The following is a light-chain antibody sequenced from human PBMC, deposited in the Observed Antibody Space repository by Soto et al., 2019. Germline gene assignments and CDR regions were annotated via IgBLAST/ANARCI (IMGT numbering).Light chain of an antibody. CDR3: HQFNNWPLT. Sequence: EIVMTQSPATLSVSPGERATLSCRASRNVYNNLAWYQQKPGQAPRLLISGASTRATGIPARFSGSGSGTEFTLTISTLQSEDFAVYYCHQFNNWPLTFGGGTKVDIK. CDR2: GAS. J-gene: IGKJ4*01. CDR1: RNVYNN. V-gene: IGKV3-15*01.